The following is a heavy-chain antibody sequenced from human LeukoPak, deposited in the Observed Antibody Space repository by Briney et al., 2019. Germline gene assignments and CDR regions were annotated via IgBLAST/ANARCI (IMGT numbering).Heavy chain of an antibody. V-gene: IGHV3-74*01. CDR1: GFTFRNFW. Sequence: GGSLRLSCAASGFTFRNFWMHWVRQTPGKGLVWVSRIKSDGGSSDYADSVKGRFTISRDNAKSTLYLEMNSLRAEDTAVYYCTRDPGDYWGQGTPVTVFS. CDR2: IKSDGGSS. D-gene: IGHD3-10*01. J-gene: IGHJ4*02. CDR3: TRDPGDY.